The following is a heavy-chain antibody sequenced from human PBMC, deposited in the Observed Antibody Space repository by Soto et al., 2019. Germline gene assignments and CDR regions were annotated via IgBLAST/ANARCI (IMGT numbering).Heavy chain of an antibody. V-gene: IGHV3-21*01. J-gene: IGHJ3*01. CDR1: GFTFASYH. D-gene: IGHD2-15*01. CDR2: INPSSSRI. CDR3: VRGYCGGGGCYLRRDAFDV. Sequence: GGSLRLSCAASGFTFASYHMSWVRQAPGKGLDWVSSINPSSSRIYYSDSVRGRFTISRDDSKNSLHLDMNSLRTEDVAIYYCVRGYCGGGGCYLRRDAFDVWGQGTAVTVSS.